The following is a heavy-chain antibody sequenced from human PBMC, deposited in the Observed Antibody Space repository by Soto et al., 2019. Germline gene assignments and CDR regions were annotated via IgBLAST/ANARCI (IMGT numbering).Heavy chain of an antibody. Sequence: SETLSLTCTVSGDSISSYSWSWIRQPPGKGLEWIGNIHYNGNTKYSPSLKSRVTISVDRSKNQFSLKLSSVTAADTAVYYCAREATHYDLFXPWSQGTLVTVSS. D-gene: IGHD3-16*01. CDR3: AREATHYDLFXP. CDR1: GDSISSYS. V-gene: IGHV4-59*12. CDR2: IHYNGNT. J-gene: IGHJ5*01.